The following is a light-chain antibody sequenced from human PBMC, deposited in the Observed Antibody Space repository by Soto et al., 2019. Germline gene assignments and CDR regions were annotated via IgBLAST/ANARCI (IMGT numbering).Light chain of an antibody. Sequence: EIVLTQSPDTLSLSPGERATLSCRASQSISNTSLAWYLQKPGQAPRLLIYGASNRATDIPDRFSGSGAGTDFILTISRLEREGLAVYFCQQYCSSPPQDTFVQWTKLEIK. V-gene: IGKV3-20*01. CDR2: GAS. CDR3: QQYCSSPPQDT. CDR1: QSISNTS. J-gene: IGKJ2*01.